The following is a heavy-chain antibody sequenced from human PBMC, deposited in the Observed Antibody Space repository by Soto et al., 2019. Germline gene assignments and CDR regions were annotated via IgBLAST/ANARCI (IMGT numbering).Heavy chain of an antibody. Sequence: ASVKVSCKACGYTFTGYYMHCVRQAPGQGLEWMGWINPNSGGTNYAQKFQGWVTMTRDTSISTAYMELSRLRSDDTAVYYCARTANCSSTSCYGKAFDIWGQGTMVTVSS. CDR2: INPNSGGT. D-gene: IGHD2-2*01. J-gene: IGHJ3*02. V-gene: IGHV1-2*04. CDR1: GYTFTGYY. CDR3: ARTANCSSTSCYGKAFDI.